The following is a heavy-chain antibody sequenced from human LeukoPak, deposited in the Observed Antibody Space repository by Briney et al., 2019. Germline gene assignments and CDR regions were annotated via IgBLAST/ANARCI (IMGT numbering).Heavy chain of an antibody. J-gene: IGHJ3*02. CDR3: ARVIVGYSGYDLAFDI. CDR2: INPNSGGT. Sequence: ASVKVSCKASGYTFTGYYMHWVRQAPGQGREWMGWINPNSGGTNYAQKLQGRVTMTRDTSISTAYMELSRLRSDDTAVYYCARVIVGYSGYDLAFDIWGQGTMVTVSS. CDR1: GYTFTGYY. D-gene: IGHD5-12*01. V-gene: IGHV1-2*02.